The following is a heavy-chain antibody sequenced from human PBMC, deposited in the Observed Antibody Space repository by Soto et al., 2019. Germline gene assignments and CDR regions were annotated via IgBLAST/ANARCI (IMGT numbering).Heavy chain of an antibody. CDR3: ARVLGCSSGWYGFGGSFDI. Sequence: ASVKVSCKASGYTFSTYGISWVRQAPGQGLEWMGWITTYNGNTNYTQKLQGRVTMTTDPSTSTAYMELRSLRSDDTAVYYCARVLGCSSGWYGFGGSFDIWGQGTMSTVS. CDR2: ITTYNGNT. D-gene: IGHD6-19*01. CDR1: GYTFSTYG. J-gene: IGHJ3*02. V-gene: IGHV1-18*01.